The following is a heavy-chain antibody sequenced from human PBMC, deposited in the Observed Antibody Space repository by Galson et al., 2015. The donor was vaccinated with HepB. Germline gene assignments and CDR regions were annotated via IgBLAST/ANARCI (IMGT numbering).Heavy chain of an antibody. Sequence: SLRLSCAASGVTLSNYGMHWVRQAPGKGLEWVAVVSYAGGTKYYADSVKGRFTISKDKSRNTVYLQMDTLRPEDTAVYFCAREGDTYRSGRYGSWGQGTLVTVSS. D-gene: IGHD6-13*01. CDR3: AREGDTYRSGRYGS. V-gene: IGHV3-30*03. CDR2: VSYAGGTK. J-gene: IGHJ4*02. CDR1: GVTLSNYG.